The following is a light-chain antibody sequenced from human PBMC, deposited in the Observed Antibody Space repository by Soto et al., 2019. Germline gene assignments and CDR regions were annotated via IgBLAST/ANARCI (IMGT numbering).Light chain of an antibody. J-gene: IGLJ1*01. V-gene: IGLV2-14*01. CDR2: EVS. CDR1: SSDVGGHNY. CDR3: SSYTSSSIPYV. Sequence: QSALTQPASVSGSPGQSITISCSGTSSDVGGHNYVSWYQQHPGKAPKLMIYEVSNRPSAISNRFSGSKSGNTASLTISGLQAEDEADYYCSSYTSSSIPYVFGTGTKLTVL.